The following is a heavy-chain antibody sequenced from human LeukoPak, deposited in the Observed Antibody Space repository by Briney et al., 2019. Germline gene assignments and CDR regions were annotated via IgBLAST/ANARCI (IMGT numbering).Heavy chain of an antibody. D-gene: IGHD4-17*01. CDR3: ARDINFIDYGDYEPSYGMNV. J-gene: IGHJ6*02. Sequence: GGSLRLSCAASGFTFSSYGMHWVRQAPGKGLEWVAVIWYDGSNKYYADSVKGRFTISRDNSKNTLYLQMNSLRAEDTAVYYCARDINFIDYGDYEPSYGMNVWGQGTTVTVSS. CDR2: IWYDGSNK. CDR1: GFTFSSYG. V-gene: IGHV3-33*01.